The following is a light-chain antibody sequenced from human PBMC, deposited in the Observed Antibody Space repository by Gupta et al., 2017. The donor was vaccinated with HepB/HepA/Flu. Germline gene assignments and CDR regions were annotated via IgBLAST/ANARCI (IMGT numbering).Light chain of an antibody. CDR3: QQYYSYPRT. CDR2: AAS. J-gene: IGKJ3*01. V-gene: IGKV1-8*01. CDR1: QGISCY. Sequence: AIRMTQSPSSFSASTGDRVTITCRAIQGISCYLAWYQQKPGKAPKLLIYAASTLQSGVPSRFSGSGSGTDFTLTISGLQSEDFATYYWQQYYSYPRTFGPGTKVDIK.